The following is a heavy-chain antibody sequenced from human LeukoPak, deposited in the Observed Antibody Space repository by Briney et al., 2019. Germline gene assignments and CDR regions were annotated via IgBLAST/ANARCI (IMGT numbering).Heavy chain of an antibody. J-gene: IGHJ3*02. Sequence: SETLSLTCTVSGGSLSSYYWSWIRQPAGKGLEWIGRIYTSGSTNYNPSLKSRVTMSVDTSKNQFSLKLSSVTAADTAVYYCARSTWRYDILTGYYKGAFDIWGQGTMVTVSS. CDR2: IYTSGST. D-gene: IGHD3-9*01. V-gene: IGHV4-4*07. CDR3: ARSTWRYDILTGYYKGAFDI. CDR1: GGSLSSYY.